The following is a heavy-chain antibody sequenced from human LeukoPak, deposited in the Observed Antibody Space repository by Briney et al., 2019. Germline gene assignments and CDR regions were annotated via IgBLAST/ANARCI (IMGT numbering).Heavy chain of an antibody. CDR2: INPNSGGT. Sequence: ASVKVSCKASGYTFTDYYMHWVRQAPGQGLEWMGWINPNSGGTNYAQKLQGRVTMTTDTSTSTAYMELRSLRSDDTAVYYCARDIAVAGTRFDYWGQGTLVTVSS. D-gene: IGHD6-19*01. J-gene: IGHJ4*02. V-gene: IGHV1-2*02. CDR3: ARDIAVAGTRFDY. CDR1: GYTFTDYY.